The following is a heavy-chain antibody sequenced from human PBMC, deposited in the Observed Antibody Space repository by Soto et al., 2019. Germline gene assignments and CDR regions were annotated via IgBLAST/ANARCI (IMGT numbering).Heavy chain of an antibody. Sequence: EVQLVESGGGLVQPGGSLRLSCAASGFTFSDHYMDWVRQAPGKGLEWVGRSKNKADSYTTEYAASVKGRFTISRDCSKNSLFLQINSLKTEDTAVYYCTVWGSGNDFGAAWGQGILVTVSS. V-gene: IGHV3-72*01. CDR2: SKNKADSYTT. CDR1: GFTFSDHY. J-gene: IGHJ4*02. CDR3: TVWGSGNDFGAA. D-gene: IGHD3-10*01.